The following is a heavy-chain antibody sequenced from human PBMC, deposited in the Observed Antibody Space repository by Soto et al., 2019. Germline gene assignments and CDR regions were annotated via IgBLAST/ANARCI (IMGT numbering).Heavy chain of an antibody. CDR1: GFTFSSYD. V-gene: IGHV3-13*01. Sequence: GGSLRLSCATSGFTFSSYDMHWVRQPTGQGLEWVSAIGTGGDTHYPDSLKGRFIISRENDKNSLFLQMNGLRAGDTAVYYCARGSDDYSDLDAFVIWGQGTMVTVSS. J-gene: IGHJ3*02. D-gene: IGHD4-17*01. CDR3: ARGSDDYSDLDAFVI. CDR2: IGTGGDT.